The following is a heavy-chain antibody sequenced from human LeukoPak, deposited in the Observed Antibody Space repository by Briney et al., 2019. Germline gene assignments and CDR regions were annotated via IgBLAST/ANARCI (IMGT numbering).Heavy chain of an antibody. D-gene: IGHD2-2*02. Sequence: SETLSLTCTVSGGSISSYYWSWIRQPAGKGLEWIGRIYTSGSTNYNPSLKSRVTISVDTSKNQFSLKLSSVTAADTAVYYRARGYCSSTSCYNYFDYWGQGTLVTVSS. CDR2: IYTSGST. CDR1: GGSISSYY. V-gene: IGHV4-4*07. J-gene: IGHJ4*02. CDR3: ARGYCSSTSCYNYFDY.